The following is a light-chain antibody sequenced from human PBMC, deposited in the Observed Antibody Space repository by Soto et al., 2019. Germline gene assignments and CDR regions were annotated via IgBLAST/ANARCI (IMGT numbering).Light chain of an antibody. V-gene: IGLV1-47*02. J-gene: IGLJ1*01. CDR3: AAWDDSLSGDV. CDR1: SSNIGSNS. CDR2: SNN. Sequence: SALTHPPSASCTPWQRVTISCSGSSSNIGSNSVYWYQQLPGTAPKLLIYSNNQRPSGVPDRLSGSKSGTSASLAIRGLRSEDEDDYYCAAWDDSLSGDVFGTGTKVTVL.